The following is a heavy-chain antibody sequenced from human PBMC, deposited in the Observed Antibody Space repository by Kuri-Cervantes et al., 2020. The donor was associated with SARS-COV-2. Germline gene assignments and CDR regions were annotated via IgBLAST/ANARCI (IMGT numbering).Heavy chain of an antibody. D-gene: IGHD3-3*01. CDR3: ARDLAVPAATDYDFWSGYYPNLTPPFDY. Sequence: GESLKISCAASGFTFSDYYMSWIRQAPGKGLEWVSYISSSGSTIYYADSVKGRFTISRDNAKNSLYLQMNSLRAEDTAVYYCARDLAVPAATDYDFWSGYYPNLTPPFDYWGQGTLVTVSS. CDR1: GFTFSDYY. CDR2: ISSSGSTI. J-gene: IGHJ4*02. V-gene: IGHV3-11*04.